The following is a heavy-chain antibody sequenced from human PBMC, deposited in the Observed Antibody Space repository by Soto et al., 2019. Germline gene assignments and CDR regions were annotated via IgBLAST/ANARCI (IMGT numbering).Heavy chain of an antibody. CDR3: AREVGYYDSSGYITENWFDP. J-gene: IGHJ5*02. V-gene: IGHV4-30-4*01. CDR1: GGSISSGDYY. CDR2: IYYSGST. D-gene: IGHD3-22*01. Sequence: PSETLSLTCTVSGGSISSGDYYWSWIRQPPGKGLEWIGYIYYSGSTYYNPSLKSRVTISVDTSKNQFSLKLSSVTAADTAVYYCAREVGYYDSSGYITENWFDPWGQGTLVTAS.